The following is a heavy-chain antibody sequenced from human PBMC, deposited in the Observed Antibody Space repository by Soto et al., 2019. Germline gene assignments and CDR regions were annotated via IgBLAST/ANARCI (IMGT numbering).Heavy chain of an antibody. CDR3: AKLPPRAQSLVRYYFDY. V-gene: IGHV5-51*01. CDR2: IFPDDSDI. D-gene: IGHD3-10*01. Sequence: PGESLKIFCKASGFTFTDYWIGWLRQMPGKGLEWMGIIFPDDSDIKYSTSFQGQVIVSADRSITTAYLQMSSLKASDTAIYYCAKLPPRAQSLVRYYFDYWGQGTPVTVSS. J-gene: IGHJ4*02. CDR1: GFTFTDYW.